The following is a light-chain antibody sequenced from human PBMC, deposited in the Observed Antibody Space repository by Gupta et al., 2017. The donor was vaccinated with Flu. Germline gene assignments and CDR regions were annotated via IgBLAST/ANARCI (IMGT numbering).Light chain of an antibody. Sequence: EIVLTQSPATLSLSPGERATLSCRASESLNTYFTWYQQKPGQAPRLLIYGASNSATGLPGRFSGSGSGTDFTLTISSLEPEDFAVYYCQQRLNWPRSFGPGTKVDL. CDR2: GAS. V-gene: IGKV3-11*01. CDR3: QQRLNWPRS. CDR1: ESLNTY. J-gene: IGKJ3*01.